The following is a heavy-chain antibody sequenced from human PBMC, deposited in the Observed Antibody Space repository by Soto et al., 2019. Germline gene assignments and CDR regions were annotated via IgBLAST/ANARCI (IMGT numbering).Heavy chain of an antibody. CDR2: INPNSGAT. J-gene: IGHJ4*02. Sequence: ASVKVSCKASGYTFIGYYIHWVRQAPGQGLEWVGWINPNSGATNYAQKFQGRVTMTGDRAITTAYMELSSLTSTDTAVYYCARDLVSTIGDFDFWGQGTPVTVSS. V-gene: IGHV1-2*02. CDR3: ARDLVSTIGDFDF. D-gene: IGHD5-12*01. CDR1: GYTFIGYY.